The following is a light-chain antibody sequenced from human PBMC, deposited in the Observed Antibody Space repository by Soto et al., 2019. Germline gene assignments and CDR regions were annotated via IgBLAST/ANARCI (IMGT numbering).Light chain of an antibody. V-gene: IGKV1-39*01. CDR1: QSVSNY. J-gene: IGKJ5*01. Sequence: DIQMTKSPSSLSASVEDRVTITWRASQSVSNYLHWYQQKPGKAPNLLIYDASSLQSGVPSRFSGSGSGTDFTLTISSLQHEDFATYYCQQSYSSPITFGQGTRLEIK. CDR3: QQSYSSPIT. CDR2: DAS.